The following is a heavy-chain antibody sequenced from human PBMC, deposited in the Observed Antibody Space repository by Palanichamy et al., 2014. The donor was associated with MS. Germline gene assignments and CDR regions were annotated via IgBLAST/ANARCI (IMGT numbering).Heavy chain of an antibody. J-gene: IGHJ4*02. CDR3: ARDREYYYDSSGYYGY. CDR1: GYTFTSYY. V-gene: IGHV1-46*01. Sequence: QVQLVQSGAEVKKPGASVKVSCKASGYTFTSYYMHWVRQAPGQGLEWDGIINPSGGSTSYAQKFQGRVTMTRDTSTSTVYMELSSLRSEDTAVYYCARDREYYYDSSGYYGYWGQGTLVTVSS. CDR2: INPSGGST. D-gene: IGHD3-22*01.